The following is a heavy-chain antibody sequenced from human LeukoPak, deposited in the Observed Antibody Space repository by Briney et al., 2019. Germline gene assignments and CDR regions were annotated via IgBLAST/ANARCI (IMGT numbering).Heavy chain of an antibody. CDR1: GGSISGYY. V-gene: IGHV4-59*01. CDR2: IYSSGGT. Sequence: SETLSLTCSVSGGSISGYYWSWIRQPPGKGLEWIGYIYSSGGTNYNPSLKSRVTISLDTSKNQFSLRLSSVTAADTAVYYCARDFCSGGSCYSYFHYRGQGTTVTVSS. J-gene: IGHJ4*01. D-gene: IGHD2-15*01. CDR3: ARDFCSGGSCYSYFHY.